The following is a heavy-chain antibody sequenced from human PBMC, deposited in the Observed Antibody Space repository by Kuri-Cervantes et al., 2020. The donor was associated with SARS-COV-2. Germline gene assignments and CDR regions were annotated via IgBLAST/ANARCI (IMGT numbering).Heavy chain of an antibody. CDR1: GGTFSSYT. CDR2: INPNSGNT. Sequence: ASVKVSCKASGGTFSSYTISWVRQAPGQGLEWMGWINPNSGNTLYAQFFQGRVTMTRDTSTSTVYMELSSLTSEDTAIYYCYCAPKEGFDSWGQGTLVTVSS. V-gene: IGHV1-8*02. J-gene: IGHJ4*02. D-gene: IGHD2-21*01. CDR3: YCAPKEGFDS.